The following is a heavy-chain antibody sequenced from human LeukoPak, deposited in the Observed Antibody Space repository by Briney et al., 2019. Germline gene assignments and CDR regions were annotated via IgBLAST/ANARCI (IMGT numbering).Heavy chain of an antibody. CDR3: AAFVPATAAFDY. CDR2: INHSGST. D-gene: IGHD2-2*01. J-gene: IGHJ4*02. V-gene: IGHV4-34*01. Sequence: PSETLSLTCAVYGGSFSGYYWSWIRQPPGKGLEWIGEINHSGSTNYNPSLKSRVTISVDTSKNQFSLKLSSVTAADTAVYYCAAFVPATAAFDYWGQGTLVTVSS. CDR1: GGSFSGYY.